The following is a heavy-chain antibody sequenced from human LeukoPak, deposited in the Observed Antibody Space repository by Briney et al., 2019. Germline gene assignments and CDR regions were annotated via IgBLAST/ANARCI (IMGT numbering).Heavy chain of an antibody. V-gene: IGHV3-48*03. J-gene: IGHJ5*02. CDR2: ISSSGSTI. D-gene: IGHD2-15*01. Sequence: PGESLRLSCAASGFTFSSYEMNWVRQAPGKGLEWVSYISSSGSTIYYADSVKGRFTISRDNAKNSLYLQVNSLRAEDTAVYYCARSGSEDIVVVVAASSTLEPYWFDPWGQGTLVSVSS. CDR1: GFTFSSYE. CDR3: ARSGSEDIVVVVAASSTLEPYWFDP.